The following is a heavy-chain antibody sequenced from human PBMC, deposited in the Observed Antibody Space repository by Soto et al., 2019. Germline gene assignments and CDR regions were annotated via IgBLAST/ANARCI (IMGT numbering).Heavy chain of an antibody. V-gene: IGHV4-4*02. CDR1: SGSISSSNW. J-gene: IGHJ5*02. Sequence: SETLSLTCAASSGSISSSNWWSWVRQPPGKGLEWIGEIYHSGSTNYNPSLKSRVTISVDTSKNQFSLKLTSVTAADTAVYYCARGGPGWFDPWGQRTLVTVSS. CDR3: ARGGPGWFDP. CDR2: IYHSGST.